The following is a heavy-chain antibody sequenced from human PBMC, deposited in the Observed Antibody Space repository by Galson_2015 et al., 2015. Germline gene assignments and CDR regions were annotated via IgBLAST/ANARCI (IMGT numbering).Heavy chain of an antibody. CDR1: GDSISSSNTYW. J-gene: IGHJ4*02. CDR2: IHHSGIT. D-gene: IGHD6-19*01. CDR3: VRHVDYWQWLSN. Sequence: TLSLTCTVSGDSISSSNTYWWGWIRQPPGKGLEWIGTIHHSGITYYNLSLKSRVSMSVDTSKNRFSLKVNSVTAADTAVYYCVRHVDYWQWLSNWGQGTLVTVSS. V-gene: IGHV4-39*01.